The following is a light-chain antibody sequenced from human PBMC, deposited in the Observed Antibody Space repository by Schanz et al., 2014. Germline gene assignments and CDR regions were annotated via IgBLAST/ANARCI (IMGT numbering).Light chain of an antibody. J-gene: IGKJ4*01. Sequence: EIVLTQSPGTLSLSPGERATLSCRASQTVSSRLAWHQQKPGQAPRLLIYGASTRATGIPARFSGSGSGTDFTLTISSLEPEDFAVYYCQQRSSWPALTFGGGTKVEIK. CDR1: QTVSSR. CDR3: QQRSSWPALT. V-gene: IGKV3D-20*02. CDR2: GAS.